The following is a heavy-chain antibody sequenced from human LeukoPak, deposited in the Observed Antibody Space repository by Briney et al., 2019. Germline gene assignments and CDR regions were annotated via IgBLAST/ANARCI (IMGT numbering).Heavy chain of an antibody. V-gene: IGHV1-2*02. Sequence: ASVKVSCKASGYTFTGYYMHWVRQAPGQGLEWMGWINPNSGGTNYAQKFQGRVTMTRDTSISTAYMELSRLRSDDTAVYYCARDVGEYCSSTNCYASHYWGQGTLVTVSS. D-gene: IGHD2-2*01. CDR1: GYTFTGYY. CDR3: ARDVGEYCSSTNCYASHY. J-gene: IGHJ4*02. CDR2: INPNSGGT.